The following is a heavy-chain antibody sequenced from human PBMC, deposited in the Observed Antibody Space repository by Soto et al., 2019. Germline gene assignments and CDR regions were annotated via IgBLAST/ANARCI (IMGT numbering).Heavy chain of an antibody. D-gene: IGHD2-2*02. V-gene: IGHV4-39*01. J-gene: IGHJ4*02. CDR3: ATIPATTILTDY. CDR1: GGSISSTSYS. CDR2: IYYSGST. Sequence: SETRSLTCTVSGGSISSTSYSWGWIRQPPGKGLEWIGSIYYSGSTYYNPSLKSRVTISVDTSKNQFSLKLSSVTAADTAVYYCATIPATTILTDYWGQGTLVT.